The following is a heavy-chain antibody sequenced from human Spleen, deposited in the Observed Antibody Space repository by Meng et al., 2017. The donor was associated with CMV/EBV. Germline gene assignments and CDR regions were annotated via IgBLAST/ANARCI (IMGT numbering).Heavy chain of an antibody. V-gene: IGHV3-23*01. CDR1: FTFSSYD. Sequence: FTFSSYDMSWVRQAPGKGLEWVSAISGSGGSTYYEDSVKGRFTISRDNSKNTLYLQMNSLRAEDTAVYYCAKDPDSGYDWAYYFDYWGQGTLVTVSS. CDR3: AKDPDSGYDWAYYFDY. J-gene: IGHJ4*02. CDR2: ISGSGGST. D-gene: IGHD5-12*01.